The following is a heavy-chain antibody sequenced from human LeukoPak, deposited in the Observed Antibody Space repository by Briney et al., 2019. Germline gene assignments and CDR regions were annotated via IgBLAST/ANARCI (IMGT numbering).Heavy chain of an antibody. CDR1: GGSISSSSYY. Sequence: SETLSLTCTVSGGSISSSSYYWGWIRQPPGKGLEWIGSIYYSGSTYYNPSLKSRVTISVDTSKNQFSLKLSSVTAADTAVYYCARQAGYYDSTRGAFDTWGQGTMVTVSS. D-gene: IGHD3-22*01. J-gene: IGHJ3*02. V-gene: IGHV4-39*01. CDR2: IYYSGST. CDR3: ARQAGYYDSTRGAFDT.